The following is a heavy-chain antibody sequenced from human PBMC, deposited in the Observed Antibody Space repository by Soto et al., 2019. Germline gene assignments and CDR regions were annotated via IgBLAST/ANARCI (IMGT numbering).Heavy chain of an antibody. CDR3: ARVWVRGRSGWFDP. Sequence: GASVKVSCKASGGTFSSYAISWVRQAPGQGLEWMGGIIPIFGTANYAQKFQGRVTITADESTSTAYMELSSLRSEDTAVYYCARVWVRGRSGWFDPWGQGTLVTVSS. V-gene: IGHV1-69*13. J-gene: IGHJ5*02. D-gene: IGHD3-10*01. CDR1: GGTFSSYA. CDR2: IIPIFGTA.